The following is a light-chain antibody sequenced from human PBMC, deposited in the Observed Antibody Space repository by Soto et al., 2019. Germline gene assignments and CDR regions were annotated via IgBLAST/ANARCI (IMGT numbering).Light chain of an antibody. CDR3: RQYGSSLWT. J-gene: IGKJ1*01. V-gene: IGKV3-20*01. Sequence: EILVTQSPGTLSLSPGARATLSCRASQSVSSSYLAWYQQKPGQAPRLLISGASSRATGIPDRFSGSGSGTAVSLPTISLEQDDVAVYFCRQYGSSLWTFGQGTKVDIK. CDR1: QSVSSSY. CDR2: GAS.